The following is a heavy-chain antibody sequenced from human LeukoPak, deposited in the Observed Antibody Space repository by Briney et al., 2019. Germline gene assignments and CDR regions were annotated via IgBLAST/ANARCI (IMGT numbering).Heavy chain of an antibody. V-gene: IGHV3-23*01. Sequence: GGSLRLSCAASGFTFSSYAMSWVRQAPGKGLVWVSAISGSGGSTYYADSVKGRFTISRDNSKNTLYLQMNSLRAEDTAVYYCAKDTWAIASGDGIDYWGQGTLVTVSS. CDR1: GFTFSSYA. CDR2: ISGSGGST. D-gene: IGHD2-21*02. CDR3: AKDTWAIASGDGIDY. J-gene: IGHJ4*02.